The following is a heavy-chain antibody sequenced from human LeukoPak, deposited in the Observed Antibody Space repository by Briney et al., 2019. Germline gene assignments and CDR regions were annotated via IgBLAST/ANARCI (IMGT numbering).Heavy chain of an antibody. CDR3: ARSRITMVLGVFNWFDP. J-gene: IGHJ5*02. V-gene: IGHV1-2*02. D-gene: IGHD3-10*01. Sequence: ASVKVSCKASGYTFTGYYMHWVRQAPGQGLEWMGWINPNSGGTNYAQKFQGRVTMTRDTSISTAYMELSRLRSDDTAVYYCARSRITMVLGVFNWFDPWGQGTLVTVSS. CDR1: GYTFTGYY. CDR2: INPNSGGT.